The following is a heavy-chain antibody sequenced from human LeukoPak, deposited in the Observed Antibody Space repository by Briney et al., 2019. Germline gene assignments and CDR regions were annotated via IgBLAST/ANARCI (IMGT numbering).Heavy chain of an antibody. Sequence: GRSLRLSCAASGFSFDDYAMYWVRQAPGKGLEWVSGISWSSGNIGYADSVKGRFTISRDNAKNSLYLQMNSLRAEDTAVYYCARGGPYYYGSGSYQNWFDPWGQGTLVTVSS. D-gene: IGHD3-10*01. J-gene: IGHJ5*02. V-gene: IGHV3-9*01. CDR1: GFSFDDYA. CDR3: ARGGPYYYGSGSYQNWFDP. CDR2: ISWSSGNI.